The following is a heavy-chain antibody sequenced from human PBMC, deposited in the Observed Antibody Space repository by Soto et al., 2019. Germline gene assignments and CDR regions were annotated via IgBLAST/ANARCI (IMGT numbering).Heavy chain of an antibody. V-gene: IGHV3-53*01. CDR1: GFTVSSNY. CDR3: ARQGTGSYDFWSGYENYYYYCMDV. J-gene: IGHJ6*02. CDR2: IYSGGST. D-gene: IGHD3-3*01. Sequence: PGGSLRLSCAASGFTVSSNYMSWVRQAPGKGLEWVSVIYSGGSTYYADSVKGRFTISRDNSKNTLYLQMNSLRAEDTAVYYCARQGTGSYDFWSGYENYYYYCMDVWGQGTTVTVSS.